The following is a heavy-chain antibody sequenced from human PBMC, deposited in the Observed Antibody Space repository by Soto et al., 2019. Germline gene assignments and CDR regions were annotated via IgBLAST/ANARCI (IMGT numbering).Heavy chain of an antibody. CDR2: ISSNGGST. Sequence: GGSLRLSCAASGFTFSSYAMHWVRQAPGKGLEYVSAISSNGGSTYYANSVKGRFTISRDNSKNTLYLQMGSLRAEDMAVYYCARDAAPPYSGYSENDYWGQGTLVTVSS. CDR3: ARDAAPPYSGYSENDY. V-gene: IGHV3-64*01. D-gene: IGHD5-12*01. J-gene: IGHJ4*02. CDR1: GFTFSSYA.